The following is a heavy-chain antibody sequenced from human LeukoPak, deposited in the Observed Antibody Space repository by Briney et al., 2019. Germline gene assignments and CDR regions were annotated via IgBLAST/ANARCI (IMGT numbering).Heavy chain of an antibody. CDR3: ARVAKERVGGVYYFDY. CDR2: IGTAGDT. D-gene: IGHD1-1*01. J-gene: IGHJ4*02. Sequence: GGSQSLSCTVSVHTFSDYDMHWVPQARERGLVCLSAIGTAGDTYYTGSVKGRFTISRENAKHSLYLQMNSLRAGDTAVYYCARVAKERVGGVYYFDYWGQGTLVTVSS. CDR1: VHTFSDYD. V-gene: IGHV3-13*01.